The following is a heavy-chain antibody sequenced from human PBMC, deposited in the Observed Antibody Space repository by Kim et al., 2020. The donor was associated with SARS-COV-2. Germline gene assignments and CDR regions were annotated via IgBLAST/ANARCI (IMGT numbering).Heavy chain of an antibody. CDR1: GYTFTSYY. D-gene: IGHD3-22*01. CDR3: ARDKIETYYYDSSGYNYYGMDV. Sequence: ASVKVSCKASGYTFTSYYMHWVRQAPGQGLEWMGIINPSGGSTSYAQKFQGRVTMTRDTSTSTVYMELSSLRSEDTAVYYCARDKIETYYYDSSGYNYYGMDVWGQGTTVTVSS. V-gene: IGHV1-46*01. J-gene: IGHJ6*02. CDR2: INPSGGST.